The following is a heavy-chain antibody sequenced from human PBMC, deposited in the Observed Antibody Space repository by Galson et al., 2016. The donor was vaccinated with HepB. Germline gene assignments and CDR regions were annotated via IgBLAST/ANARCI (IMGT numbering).Heavy chain of an antibody. J-gene: IGHJ5*02. CDR3: ARVGKYGSGTYGFDP. D-gene: IGHD3-10*01. CDR1: GYTFTSYG. Sequence: SVKVSCKASGYTFTSYGITWLRQAPGQGLEWMGWISIFNHNKKYAQKLQGRVTMTTDTSTSTAYMELRSLRSDDTAVYYCARVGKYGSGTYGFDPWGQGTPVTVSS. CDR2: ISIFNHNK. V-gene: IGHV1-18*01.